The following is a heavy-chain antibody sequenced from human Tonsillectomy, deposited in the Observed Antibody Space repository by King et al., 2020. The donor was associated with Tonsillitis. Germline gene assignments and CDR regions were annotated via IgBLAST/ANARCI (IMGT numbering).Heavy chain of an antibody. J-gene: IGHJ4*02. CDR1: GGSFSGYY. CDR2: IYHSGST. V-gene: IGHV4-34*01. D-gene: IGHD3-3*01. Sequence: VQLQQWGAGLLTPSETLSLTCAVSGGSFSGYYWSWIRQPPGKGLEWIGEIYHSGSTNYNPSLTSRVTIPLDTSKNQFSLKLSSVTAADTAVYYCARGKYDVWSGYPDYFDYWGQGTPVTVSS. CDR3: ARGKYDVWSGYPDYFDY.